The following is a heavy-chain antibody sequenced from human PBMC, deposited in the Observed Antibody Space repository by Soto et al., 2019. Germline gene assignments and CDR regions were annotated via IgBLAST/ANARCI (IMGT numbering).Heavy chain of an antibody. CDR1: GGTFSSYA. V-gene: IGHV1-69*06. CDR3: ARASPKRSLSVDLYYFDY. J-gene: IGHJ4*02. CDR2: IIPTFGTA. Sequence: QVQLVQSGAEVKKPGSSVKVSCKASGGTFSSYAISWVRQAPGQGLEWMGGIIPTFGTANYAQKFQGRVTITADKSTSTAYMELSSLRSEDTAVYYCARASPKRSLSVDLYYFDYWGQGTLVTVSS.